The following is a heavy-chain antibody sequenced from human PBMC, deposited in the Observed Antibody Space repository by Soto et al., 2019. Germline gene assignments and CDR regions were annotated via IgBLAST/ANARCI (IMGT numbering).Heavy chain of an antibody. D-gene: IGHD6-19*01. V-gene: IGHV4-34*01. CDR1: GGSFSGYY. J-gene: IGHJ4*02. CDR2: INHSGST. CDR3: ARAEGWQWLVRSQYYFDY. Sequence: SETLSLTCAVYGGSFSGYYWSWIRQPPGKGLEWIGEINHSGSTNYNPSLKSRVTISVDTSKNQFSLKLSSVTAADTAVYYCARAEGWQWLVRSQYYFDYWGQGTLVTVSS.